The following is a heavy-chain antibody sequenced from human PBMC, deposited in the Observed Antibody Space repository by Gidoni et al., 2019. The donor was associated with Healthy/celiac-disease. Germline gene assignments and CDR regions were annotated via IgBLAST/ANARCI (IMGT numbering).Heavy chain of an antibody. V-gene: IGHV3-23*01. J-gene: IGHJ4*02. CDR3: AKVRRSVRRLYSSLQGPFDY. Sequence: EVQLLESGGGLVQPGGSLRLSCAASGFTFSSYAMRWVRQAPGKGLEWVSAISGSGGSTYYADSVKGRFTISRDNSKNTLYLQMNSLRAEDTAVYYCAKVRRSVRRLYSSLQGPFDYWGQGTLVTVSS. CDR2: ISGSGGST. CDR1: GFTFSSYA. D-gene: IGHD6-6*01.